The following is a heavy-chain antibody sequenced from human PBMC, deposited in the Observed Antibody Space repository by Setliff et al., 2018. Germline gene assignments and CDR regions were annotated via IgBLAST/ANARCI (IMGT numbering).Heavy chain of an antibody. CDR3: ARTQTIDTIYDAFDI. D-gene: IGHD5-18*01. CDR1: GDYISSQY. J-gene: IGHJ3*02. CDR2: ISNRGST. V-gene: IGHV4-59*11. Sequence: SETLSLTCTVSGDYISSQYWSWIRQPPGKGLEWIGYISNRGSTDYNPSLKSRVTISEDTSRSQFSLKLTSVTTADTAVYYCARTQTIDTIYDAFDIWGRGTMVTV.